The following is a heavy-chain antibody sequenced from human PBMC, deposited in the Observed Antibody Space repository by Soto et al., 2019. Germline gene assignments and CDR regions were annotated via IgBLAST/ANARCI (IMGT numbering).Heavy chain of an antibody. CDR3: ARGDRGAFDL. CDR1: GFTFSYYW. Sequence: EARLVESEGGLVQPGGSLSLSCAASGFTFSYYWMHWVRQAPGQGLLWVSRIHSDGSSTTYADSVKGRFTISRDNAKNTVSLQMNSLRVEDTGVYFCARGDRGAFDLWGQGTVVTVSS. J-gene: IGHJ3*01. D-gene: IGHD2-21*02. CDR2: IHSDGSST. V-gene: IGHV3-74*01.